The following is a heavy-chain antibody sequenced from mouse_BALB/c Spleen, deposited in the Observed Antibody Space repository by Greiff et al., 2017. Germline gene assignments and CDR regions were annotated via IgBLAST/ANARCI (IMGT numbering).Heavy chain of an antibody. CDR3: ARGGDWDPFDY. CDR2: ISSGSSTI. CDR1: GFTFSSFG. V-gene: IGHV5-17*02. D-gene: IGHD4-1*01. J-gene: IGHJ2*01. Sequence: EVKVVESGGGLVQPGGSRKLSCAASGFTFSSFGMHWVRQAPEKGLEWVAYISSGSSTIYYADTVKGRFTISRDNPKNTLFLQMTSLRSEDTAMYYCARGGDWDPFDYWGQGTTLTVSS.